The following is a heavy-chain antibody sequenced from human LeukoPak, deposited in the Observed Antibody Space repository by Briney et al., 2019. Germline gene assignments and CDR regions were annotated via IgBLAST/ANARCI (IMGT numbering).Heavy chain of an antibody. D-gene: IGHD2-2*01. J-gene: IGHJ4*02. V-gene: IGHV1-2*04. Sequence: EASVKVSCKASGYTFTGYYMHWVRQAPGQGLEWMGWINPNSGGTNYAQKFQGWVTMTRDTSISTAYMELSRLRSDDTAVYYCARGEYCSSTSCCDYWGQGTLVTVSS. CDR3: ARGEYCSSTSCCDY. CDR1: GYTFTGYY. CDR2: INPNSGGT.